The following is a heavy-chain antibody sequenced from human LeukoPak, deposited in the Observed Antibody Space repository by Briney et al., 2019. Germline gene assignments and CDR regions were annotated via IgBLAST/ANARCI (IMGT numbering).Heavy chain of an antibody. Sequence: RPGGSLRLSCAASGFTFSSYAMHWVRQAPGKGLERVAVISYDGSNKYYADSVKGRFTISRDNSKNTLYLQMNSLRAEDTAVYYCARDQGGSPTSYYYYGMDVWGQGTTVTVSS. V-gene: IGHV3-30*04. CDR3: ARDQGGSPTSYYYYGMDV. CDR2: ISYDGSNK. D-gene: IGHD1-26*01. CDR1: GFTFSSYA. J-gene: IGHJ6*02.